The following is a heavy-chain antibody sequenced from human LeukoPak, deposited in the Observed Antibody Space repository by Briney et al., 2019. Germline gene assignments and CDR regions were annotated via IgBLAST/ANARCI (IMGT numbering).Heavy chain of an antibody. D-gene: IGHD3-10*01. Sequence: PGGALRLSCAASGXTFSDYYMAWIRQAPGKGLEWVSYISSSSSYTNYADSVKGRFTFSRDNAENSLYLQMNSLRAEDTAVYYCARDVYYGSGSYFFDYWGQGTLVTVSS. J-gene: IGHJ4*02. V-gene: IGHV3-11*05. CDR2: ISSSSSYT. CDR1: GXTFSDYY. CDR3: ARDVYYGSGSYFFDY.